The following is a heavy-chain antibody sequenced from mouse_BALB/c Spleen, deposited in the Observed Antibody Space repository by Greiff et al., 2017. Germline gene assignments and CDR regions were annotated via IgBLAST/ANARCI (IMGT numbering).Heavy chain of an antibody. CDR2: ISTYYGDA. CDR3: ARQGVAYYAMDY. J-gene: IGHJ4*01. CDR1: GYTFTDYA. Sequence: QVQLHQSGAELVRPGVSVKISCKGSGYTFTDYAMHWVKQSHAKSLEWIGVISTYYGDASYNQKFKGKATMTVDKSSSTAYMELARLTSEDSAIYYCARQGVAYYAMDYWGQGTSVTVSS. V-gene: IGHV1S137*01. D-gene: IGHD1-1*02.